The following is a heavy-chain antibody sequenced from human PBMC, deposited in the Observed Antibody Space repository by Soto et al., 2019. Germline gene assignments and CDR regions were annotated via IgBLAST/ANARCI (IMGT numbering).Heavy chain of an antibody. CDR2: IYPGDSDT. CDR3: ARPGYYDFWSGYSYGMDV. D-gene: IGHD3-3*01. V-gene: IGHV5-51*01. J-gene: IGHJ6*02. CDR1: GYSFTSYW. Sequence: GSLKISCKGSGYSFTSYWIGWVRQMPGKGLEWMGIIYPGDSDTRYSPSFQGQVTISADKSISTAYLQWSSLKASDTAMYYCARPGYYDFWSGYSYGMDVWGQGTTVTVSS.